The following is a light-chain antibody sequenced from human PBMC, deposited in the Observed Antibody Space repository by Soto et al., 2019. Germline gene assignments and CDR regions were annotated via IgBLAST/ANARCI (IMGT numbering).Light chain of an antibody. CDR1: QSVGSN. J-gene: IGKJ5*01. Sequence: ELGVKQSAATLSLYPGERATLSCRASQSVGSNLAWYQQRPGQAPRLLIYAASTRATGIPARFSGSGSGTEFTLTISSLQSEDFAVYYCQQYNNWPLITFGQRTRLEIK. CDR3: QQYNNWPLIT. V-gene: IGKV3-15*01. CDR2: AAS.